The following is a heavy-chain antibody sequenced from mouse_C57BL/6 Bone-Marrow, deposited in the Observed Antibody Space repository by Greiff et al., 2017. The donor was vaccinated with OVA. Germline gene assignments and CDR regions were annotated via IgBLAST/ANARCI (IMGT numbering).Heavy chain of an antibody. Sequence: LVESGPELVKPGASVKISCKASGYTFTDYYINWVKQRPGQGLEWIGWIFPGSGSTYYNEKFKGKATLTVDKSSSTAYMLLSSLTSEDSAVYFCARSGRWLLRGDAMDYWGQGTSVTVSS. CDR3: ARSGRWLLRGDAMDY. J-gene: IGHJ4*01. D-gene: IGHD2-3*01. V-gene: IGHV1-75*01. CDR2: IFPGSGST. CDR1: GYTFTDYY.